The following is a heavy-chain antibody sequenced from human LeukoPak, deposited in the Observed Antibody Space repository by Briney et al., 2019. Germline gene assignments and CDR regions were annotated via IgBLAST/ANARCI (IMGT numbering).Heavy chain of an antibody. CDR1: GFTFSSYS. J-gene: IGHJ5*02. CDR3: ARAQAVAGTGGFDP. CDR2: VNSDGSST. Sequence: GGSLRLSCAASGFTFSSYSMNWVRQAPGKGLEWVSRVNSDGSSTSYADSVKGRFTISRDNAKNTVYLQMKSLRDVDTAVYYCARAQAVAGTGGFDPWGQGTLVTVSS. V-gene: IGHV3-74*01. D-gene: IGHD6-19*01.